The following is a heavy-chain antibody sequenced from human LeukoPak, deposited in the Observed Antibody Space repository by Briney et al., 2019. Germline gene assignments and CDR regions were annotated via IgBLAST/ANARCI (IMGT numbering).Heavy chain of an antibody. CDR2: INHSGST. V-gene: IGHV4-34*01. Sequence: SETLSLTCAVYGGSFSGYYWSWIRQPPGKGLEWIGEINHSGSTNYNPSLKSRVTISVETSKNQFSLKLTSVTATDTAVYYCARGWELRYGLDVWGRGTTVTVSS. CDR3: ARGWELRYGLDV. J-gene: IGHJ6*02. D-gene: IGHD1-26*01. CDR1: GGSFSGYY.